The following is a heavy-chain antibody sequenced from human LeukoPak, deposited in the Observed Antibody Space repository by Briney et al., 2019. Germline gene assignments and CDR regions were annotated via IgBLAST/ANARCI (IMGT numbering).Heavy chain of an antibody. D-gene: IGHD6-6*01. V-gene: IGHV4-39*07. CDR2: IYFSGNT. Sequence: TSETLSLTCTVSGGSISSSSYYWAWLRQPPGKGLEWIGNIYFSGNTYYNPSLKSRVTISVDTSKNQFSLKLSSVTAADTAVYYCARTSIAARQTDYWGQGTLVTVSS. J-gene: IGHJ4*02. CDR1: GGSISSSSYY. CDR3: ARTSIAARQTDY.